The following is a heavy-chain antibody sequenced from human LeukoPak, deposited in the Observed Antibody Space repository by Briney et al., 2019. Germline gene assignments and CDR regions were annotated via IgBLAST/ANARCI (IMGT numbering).Heavy chain of an antibody. CDR2: INHSGST. D-gene: IGHD3-16*02. CDR1: GGSFSGYY. CDR3: ARGCYDYVWGSYRTMNALDI. V-gene: IGHV4-34*01. J-gene: IGHJ3*02. Sequence: SETLSLTCAVYGGSFSGYYWSWIRQPPGEGLEWIGEINHSGSTNYNPSLKRRVTISVDTSKNQFSLKLSSVTAADTAVYYCARGCYDYVWGSYRTMNALDIWGQGTMVTVSS.